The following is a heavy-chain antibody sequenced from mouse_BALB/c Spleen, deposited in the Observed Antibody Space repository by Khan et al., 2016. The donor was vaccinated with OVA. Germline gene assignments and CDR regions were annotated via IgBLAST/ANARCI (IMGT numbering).Heavy chain of an antibody. Sequence: VELVESGPGLAAPSQSLSITCTISGFSLTNYGVHWVRQPPGKGLEWLVVIWSDGSTTYNSALKSRLTITKDNSQSQVFLKMNSLQTDGTAIYFGARQPYYHYNIMDYWGQGTSVTVSS. D-gene: IGHD2-10*01. CDR1: GFSLTNYG. CDR2: IWSDGST. CDR3: ARQPYYHYNIMDY. V-gene: IGHV2-6-1*01. J-gene: IGHJ4*01.